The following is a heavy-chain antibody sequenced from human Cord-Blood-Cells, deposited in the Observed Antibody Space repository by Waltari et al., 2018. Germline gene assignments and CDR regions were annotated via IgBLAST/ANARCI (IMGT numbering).Heavy chain of an antibody. V-gene: IGHV3-30*18. J-gene: IGHJ4*02. CDR2: ISYDGSNK. D-gene: IGHD4-17*01. CDR1: GFPFSSYG. Sequence: QVQLVESGGGVVQPGRSLRLSCAASGFPFSSYGMHWVRQAPGKGLEWVAVISYDGSNKYYADSVKGRFTISRDNSKNTLYLQMNSLRAEDTAVYYCAKDLGYGDYVDYWGQGTLVTVSS. CDR3: AKDLGYGDYVDY.